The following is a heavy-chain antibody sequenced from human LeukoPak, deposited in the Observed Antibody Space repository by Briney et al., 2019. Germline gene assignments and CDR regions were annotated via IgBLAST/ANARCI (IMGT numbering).Heavy chain of an antibody. CDR3: ARDEGAPIAAANV. CDR1: GYNFTIYT. J-gene: IGHJ3*01. Sequence: ASVKVSCKASGYNFTIYTISWVRQAPGQGLEWMGWISAYNGNTNYGQKLQGRVTMTTDTSTSTAYMELRSLRPDDTAVYYCARDEGAPIAAANVWGRGTMVTVSS. D-gene: IGHD6-13*01. CDR2: ISAYNGNT. V-gene: IGHV1-18*01.